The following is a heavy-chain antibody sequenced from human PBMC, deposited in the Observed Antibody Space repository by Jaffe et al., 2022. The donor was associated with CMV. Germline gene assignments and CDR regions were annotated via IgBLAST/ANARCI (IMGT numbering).Heavy chain of an antibody. Sequence: QVQLVQSGAEVKKPGASVKVSCKVSGYTLTEFSIHWVRQAPGKGLEWMGGFDPEDGETIYAQRFQGRVTVTEDTSSDIGYMELSSLTSDDTAVYYCASYDGSGSGPFDYWGQGTLVTVSS. CDR2: FDPEDGET. J-gene: IGHJ4*02. CDR3: ASYDGSGSGPFDY. V-gene: IGHV1-24*01. CDR1: GYTLTEFS. D-gene: IGHD5-12*01.